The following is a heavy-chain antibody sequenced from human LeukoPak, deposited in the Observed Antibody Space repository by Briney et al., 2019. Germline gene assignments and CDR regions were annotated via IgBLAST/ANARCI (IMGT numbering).Heavy chain of an antibody. Sequence: ASVKVSCKASGYTFTGYYMHWVRQAPGQGLEWMGWINPNSGGTSYAQKFQGRVTMTRDTSISTAYMELSRLRSDDTAVYYCARDLEDIVVVVAATGFDYWGQGTLVTVSS. D-gene: IGHD2-15*01. CDR3: ARDLEDIVVVVAATGFDY. J-gene: IGHJ4*02. CDR2: INPNSGGT. CDR1: GYTFTGYY. V-gene: IGHV1-2*02.